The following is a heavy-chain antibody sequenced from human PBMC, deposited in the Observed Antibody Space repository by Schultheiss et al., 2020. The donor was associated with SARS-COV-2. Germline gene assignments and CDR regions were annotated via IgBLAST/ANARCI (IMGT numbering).Heavy chain of an antibody. CDR1: GFTFSSYD. D-gene: IGHD5-12*01. CDR3: AADDRGSRDFQH. Sequence: GGSLRLSCVASGFTFSSYDMHWVRQATGKGLEWVSAIGTAGDTYYPGSVKGRFTISRDNSRNVLFLQMNSLRSEDTAVYYCAADDRGSRDFQHWGQGTLVTVSS. CDR2: IGTAGDT. J-gene: IGHJ1*01. V-gene: IGHV3-13*04.